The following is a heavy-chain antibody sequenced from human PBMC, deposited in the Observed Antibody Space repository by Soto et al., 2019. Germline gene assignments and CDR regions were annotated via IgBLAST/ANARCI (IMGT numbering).Heavy chain of an antibody. D-gene: IGHD2-21*02. CDR2: INAGNGNT. CDR3: ARAPVTRAFDI. Sequence: ASVKVSCKASGYAFTSYAMHWVRQAPGQRLEWMGWINAGNGNTKYSQKFQGRVTITRDTSASTAYMELSSLRSEDTAVYYCARAPVTRAFDIWGQGTMVTVSS. V-gene: IGHV1-3*01. J-gene: IGHJ3*02. CDR1: GYAFTSYA.